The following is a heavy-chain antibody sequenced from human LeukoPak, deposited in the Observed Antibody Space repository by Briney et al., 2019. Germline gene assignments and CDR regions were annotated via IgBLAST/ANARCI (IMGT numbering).Heavy chain of an antibody. V-gene: IGHV3-48*04. J-gene: IGHJ4*02. Sequence: GGSLRLSCAASGLTFSSDAMTWVRQAPGEGLEWIAYIGSVSSPIFYANSVKGRFTISRDNAKNSLYLQINSLRAEDTAVYYCARDDEPGIAVAGDPFDYWGQGTLVTVSS. CDR1: GLTFSSDA. CDR2: IGSVSSPI. D-gene: IGHD6-19*01. CDR3: ARDDEPGIAVAGDPFDY.